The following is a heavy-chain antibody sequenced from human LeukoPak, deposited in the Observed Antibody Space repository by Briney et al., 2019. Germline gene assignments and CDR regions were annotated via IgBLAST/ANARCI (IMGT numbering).Heavy chain of an antibody. V-gene: IGHV3-23*01. CDR1: GFTFSSYA. J-gene: IGHJ5*02. CDR2: INGSGGST. Sequence: GGSLRLSCAASGFTFSSYAMSWVRQAPGKGLEWVSDINGSGGSTYYADSVKGRFTISRDNAKNSLYLQMNSLRAEDTAVYYCARMRITIFGVGPQQSGWFDPWGQGTLVTVSS. D-gene: IGHD3-3*01. CDR3: ARMRITIFGVGPQQSGWFDP.